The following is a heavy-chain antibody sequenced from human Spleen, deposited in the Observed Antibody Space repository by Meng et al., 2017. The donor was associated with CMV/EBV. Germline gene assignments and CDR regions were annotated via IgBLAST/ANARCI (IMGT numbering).Heavy chain of an antibody. CDR2: IFSNDEE. CDR3: ARIQGRYYYYGMDV. CDR1: GFSVRTSGVG. V-gene: IGHV2-26*01. J-gene: IGHJ6*02. Sequence: SGPTLVKPTQTLTLTRTFSGFSVRTSGVGVGWIRQPPGKALEWLAHIFSNDEESYRTSLKSRLTISKDTSKSQVVLSITNMDPVDTATYFCARIQGRYYYYGMDVWGQGTTVTVSS.